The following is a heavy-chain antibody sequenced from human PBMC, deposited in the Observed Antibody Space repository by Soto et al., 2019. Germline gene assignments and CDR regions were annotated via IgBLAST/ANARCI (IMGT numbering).Heavy chain of an antibody. CDR3: ARGRWFGELYEDY. CDR2: IYYSGNT. Sequence: QVQLQASGPGLVKPSQTLSLTCAVSGDSISSGDYYRSWIRQHPGKGLEWIGYIYYSGNTYYNPSLSSRITMSVDTSKNQFSLRLSSVTAADTALYYCARGRWFGELYEDYWGQGTLVTVSS. V-gene: IGHV4-31*11. D-gene: IGHD3-10*01. J-gene: IGHJ4*02. CDR1: GDSISSGDYY.